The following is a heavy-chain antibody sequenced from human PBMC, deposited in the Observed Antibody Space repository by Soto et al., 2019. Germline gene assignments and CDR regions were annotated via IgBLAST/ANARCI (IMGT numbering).Heavy chain of an antibody. J-gene: IGHJ6*02. CDR3: ARLGSSSWYVDYYYYCMDV. D-gene: IGHD6-13*01. V-gene: IGHV5-51*01. CDR2: IYPGDSDT. Sequence: PGESLKISCKGSGYSFTSYWIGWVRQMPGKGLEWMGIIYPGDSDTRYSPSFQGQVTISADKSISTAYLQWSSLKASDTAMYYCARLGSSSWYVDYYYYCMDVWGQGTTVTVSS. CDR1: GYSFTSYW.